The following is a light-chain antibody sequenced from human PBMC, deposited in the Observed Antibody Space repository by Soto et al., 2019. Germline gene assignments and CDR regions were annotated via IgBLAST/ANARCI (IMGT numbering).Light chain of an antibody. CDR2: GAS. Sequence: VMTQSQATLSVSPGERATLSCRASQSISSSYLAWYQQKPGQAPRLLIYGASRRATGIPDRFSGRESGTDFTLTITTLEPEDSAVYFCQQYASSPYTFGQGTKVDIK. J-gene: IGKJ2*01. CDR1: QSISSSY. CDR3: QQYASSPYT. V-gene: IGKV3-20*01.